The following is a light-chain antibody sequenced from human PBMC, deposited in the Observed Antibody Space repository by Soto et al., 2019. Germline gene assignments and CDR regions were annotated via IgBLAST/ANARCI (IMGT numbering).Light chain of an antibody. Sequence: DVVMTQSPDSLAVSLGERATINCKSSQSVLYTPNSKNYLAWYQQKPGQAPKLLIYWASTRKSGVPDRFSGSGSGTDFTLTISSLQAEDVAVYYCHQYLRIPPTFGQGTKVEIK. CDR1: QSVLYTPNSKNY. CDR2: WAS. J-gene: IGKJ1*01. CDR3: HQYLRIPPT. V-gene: IGKV4-1*01.